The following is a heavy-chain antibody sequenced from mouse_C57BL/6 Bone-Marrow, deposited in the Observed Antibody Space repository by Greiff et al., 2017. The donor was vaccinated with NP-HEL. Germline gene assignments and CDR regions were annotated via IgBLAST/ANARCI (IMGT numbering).Heavy chain of an antibody. J-gene: IGHJ2*01. CDR3: ARGGLGGY. Sequence: EVMLVESGGGLVKPGGSLKLSCAASGFTFSSYAMSWVRQTPEKRLEWVATISDGGSYTYYPDNVKGRFTISRDNAKNNLYLQMSHRKSEDTAMYYCARGGLGGYWGQGTTLTVSS. CDR2: ISDGGSYT. CDR1: GFTFSSYA. V-gene: IGHV5-4*03. D-gene: IGHD2-4*01.